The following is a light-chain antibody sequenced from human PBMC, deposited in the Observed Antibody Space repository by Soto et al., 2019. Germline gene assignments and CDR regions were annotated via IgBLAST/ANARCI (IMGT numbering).Light chain of an antibody. Sequence: EIVMTQSPATLSVSPGERATLSCRASQGVSSNLAWYQQKPGQTPRLLIYGASTRATGIPARFSGSGSGTEFTLTISSPQPEDSAVYYCQQYSQWPLTFGGGTKVDIK. CDR1: QGVSSN. CDR2: GAS. CDR3: QQYSQWPLT. J-gene: IGKJ4*01. V-gene: IGKV3-15*01.